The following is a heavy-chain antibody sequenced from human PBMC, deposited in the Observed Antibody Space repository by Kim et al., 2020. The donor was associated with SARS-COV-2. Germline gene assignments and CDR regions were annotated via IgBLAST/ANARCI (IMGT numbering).Heavy chain of an antibody. Sequence: YADSVKGRVTISREKSKDTLFLQMNRMRAEDTAVYYCVALHYGSGSYSYWGQGTLVTVSS. CDR3: VALHYGSGSYSY. V-gene: IGHV3-33*01. J-gene: IGHJ4*02. D-gene: IGHD3-10*01.